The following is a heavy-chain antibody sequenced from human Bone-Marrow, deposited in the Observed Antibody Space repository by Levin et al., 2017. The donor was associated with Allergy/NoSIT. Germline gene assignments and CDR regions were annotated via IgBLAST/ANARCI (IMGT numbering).Heavy chain of an antibody. CDR2: IYYDGSA. CDR1: GASISSYY. V-gene: IGHV4-59*01. J-gene: IGHJ3*02. D-gene: IGHD2-8*02. Sequence: SSETLSLTCTVSGASISSYYWSWVRQPPGKGLEYIAYIYYDGSANYNPSLKTRVTISVDTSKNQFSLKLTSVTAADTAVYYCARDAITPTGGGNGFDIWGQGTMVSVSS. CDR3: ARDAITPTGGGNGFDI.